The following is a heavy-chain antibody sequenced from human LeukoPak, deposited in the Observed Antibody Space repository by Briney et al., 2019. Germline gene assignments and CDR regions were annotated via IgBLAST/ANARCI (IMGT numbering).Heavy chain of an antibody. J-gene: IGHJ6*03. D-gene: IGHD3-10*01. Sequence: GGSLRLSCAASGFTFSNYGMHWVRQAPGKGLEWVAFIRYDGSNKYYADSVKGRFTISRDNSKNTLYLQMNSLRAEDTAVYYCAKDRGLGYYYYYMDVWGKGTTVTVSS. CDR3: AKDRGLGYYYYYMDV. CDR2: IRYDGSNK. V-gene: IGHV3-30*02. CDR1: GFTFSNYG.